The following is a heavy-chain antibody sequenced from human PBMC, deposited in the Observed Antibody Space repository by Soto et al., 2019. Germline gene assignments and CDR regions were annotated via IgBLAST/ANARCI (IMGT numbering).Heavy chain of an antibody. CDR2: ISYDGSNK. V-gene: IGHV3-30*18. CDR3: AKDRGAYSGYGYFQH. D-gene: IGHD5-12*01. J-gene: IGHJ1*01. CDR1: GFTFSSYG. Sequence: QVQLVESGGGVVQPGRSLRLSCAASGFTFSSYGMHWVRQAPGKGLEWVAVISYDGSNKYYADSVKGRFTISRDNSKNTLYLQMNSLRAEDTAVYYCAKDRGAYSGYGYFQHWGQGTLVTVSS.